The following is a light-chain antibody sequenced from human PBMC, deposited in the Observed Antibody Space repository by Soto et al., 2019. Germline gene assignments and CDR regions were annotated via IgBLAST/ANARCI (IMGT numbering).Light chain of an antibody. J-gene: IGKJ4*01. CDR2: WAS. Sequence: DIVLTQSPDSLAVSLGERATINCKSSQSVLYNSDNKNYLAWYQQKAGQPPKLLIYWASTPDSGVPDRFSGSGSGADFTLTINTLQAEDVAVYYCQQYYTTLSFGGGTKVEIK. CDR1: QSVLYNSDNKNY. V-gene: IGKV4-1*01. CDR3: QQYYTTLS.